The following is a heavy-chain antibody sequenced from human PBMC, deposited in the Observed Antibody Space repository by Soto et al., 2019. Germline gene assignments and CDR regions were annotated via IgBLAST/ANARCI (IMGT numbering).Heavy chain of an antibody. J-gene: IGHJ4*02. Sequence: QVQLVESGGGVVQPGRSLRLSCAASGFTFRDYGMNWVRQAPGRGLEWVAVISYDGLNKFYSDSVKGRFAISRDNSKNTVYLQMNSLRTEDTAVYYCAKVGGSDSLSVSQGQYYFDYWGQGTLVTVSP. V-gene: IGHV3-30*18. D-gene: IGHD3-3*01. CDR3: AKVGGSDSLSVSQGQYYFDY. CDR2: ISYDGLNK. CDR1: GFTFRDYG.